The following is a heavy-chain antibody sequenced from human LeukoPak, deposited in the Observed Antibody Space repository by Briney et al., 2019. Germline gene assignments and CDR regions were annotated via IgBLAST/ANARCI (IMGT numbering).Heavy chain of an antibody. J-gene: IGHJ4*02. CDR1: GVSISSYY. Sequence: TSETLSLTCTVSGVSISSYYWSWIRQPPGKGLEWIGYIYYSGSTNYNPSLKSRVTISVDTSKNQFSLKLSSVTAADTAAYYCAAQRITMIVVPYWGQGTLVTVSS. CDR2: IYYSGST. D-gene: IGHD3-22*01. V-gene: IGHV4-59*08. CDR3: AAQRITMIVVPY.